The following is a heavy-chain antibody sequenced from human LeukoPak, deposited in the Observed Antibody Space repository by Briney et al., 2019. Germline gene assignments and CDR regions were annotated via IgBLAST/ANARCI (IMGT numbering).Heavy chain of an antibody. Sequence: PGGSLRLSCAASGFTFSSYSMNWVRQAPGKGLEWVSSISSSSSSYKYYADSVKGRFTISRDNAKNSLYLQMNSLRAEDTAVYYCASDIAAAGTTPFIAFDIWGQGTMVTVSS. D-gene: IGHD6-13*01. CDR3: ASDIAAAGTTPFIAFDI. J-gene: IGHJ3*02. V-gene: IGHV3-21*01. CDR1: GFTFSSYS. CDR2: ISSSSSSYK.